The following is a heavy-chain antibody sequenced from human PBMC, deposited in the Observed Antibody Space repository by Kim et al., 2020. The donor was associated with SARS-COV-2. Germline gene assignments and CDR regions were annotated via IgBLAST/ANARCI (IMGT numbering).Heavy chain of an antibody. CDR1: GASIISSNYY. CDR2: ISDSGTT. J-gene: IGHJ3*02. D-gene: IGHD3-22*01. V-gene: IGHV4-39*01. CDR3: ARNDRRRYSDRSAGAFDI. Sequence: SETLSLTCVVSGASIISSNYYWGWIRQPPGKGLEWIGTISDSGTTFYTPSLKSPFSISVDTSKNQFSLRMFSVTAEDTAIYYCARNDRRRYSDRSAGAFDIWGLGTLVVVSS.